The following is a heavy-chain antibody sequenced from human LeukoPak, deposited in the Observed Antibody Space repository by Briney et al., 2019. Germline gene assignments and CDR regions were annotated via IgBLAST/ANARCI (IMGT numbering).Heavy chain of an antibody. D-gene: IGHD2-15*01. CDR1: GFTFSSYG. CDR3: AKGGYCSGGSCYLGGFDY. CDR2: ISYDGSNK. V-gene: IGHV3-30*18. Sequence: PGRSLRLSCAASGFTFSSYGMHWVRQAPGKGLEWVAVISYDGSNKYYADSVKGRFTISRDNSKNTLYLQMNSLRAEDTAVYYCAKGGYCSGGSCYLGGFDYWGQGTLVTVSS. J-gene: IGHJ4*02.